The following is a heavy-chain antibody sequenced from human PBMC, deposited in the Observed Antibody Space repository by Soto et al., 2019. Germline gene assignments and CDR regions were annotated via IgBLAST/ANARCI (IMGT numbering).Heavy chain of an antibody. Sequence: GGSLRLSCAVSGFTVSTYGMHWVRQAPGKVLEWVAVISRDGGTKYYADSVKGRFTISRDNSRNTLFLEMNSLRGDDMAVYYCTGEVASGYWGQGTLVTVSS. CDR2: ISRDGGTK. CDR1: GFTVSTYG. J-gene: IGHJ4*02. CDR3: TGEVASGY. D-gene: IGHD2-8*02. V-gene: IGHV3-30*03.